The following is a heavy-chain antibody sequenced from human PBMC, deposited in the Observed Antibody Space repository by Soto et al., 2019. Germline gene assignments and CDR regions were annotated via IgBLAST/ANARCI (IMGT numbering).Heavy chain of an antibody. CDR1: TGSIATHY. D-gene: IGHD5-18*01. J-gene: IGHJ4*01. V-gene: IGHV4-59*11. CDR3: ACAPEKLLIQQKIDY. Sequence: PETLSPASTVSTGSIATHYWNWVRQPPRKGREWIGQIWYIETTNYNSTLKSRVTITPNTSKNQFSLKLSSVPAADRAVYYCACAPEKLLIQQKIDYWGQGTLVNVSS. CDR2: IWYIETT.